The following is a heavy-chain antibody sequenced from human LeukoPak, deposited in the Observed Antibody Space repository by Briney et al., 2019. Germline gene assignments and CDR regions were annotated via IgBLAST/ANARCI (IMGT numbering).Heavy chain of an antibody. V-gene: IGHV3-23*01. CDR1: GFTFSRYD. CDR3: AKAMLVAVADFDY. CDR2: ISGSGGST. Sequence: PGGSLRLSCVVSGFTFSRYDMSWVRQAPGKGLEWVSTISGSGGSTYYADSVKGRFTVPRDNFKNTLYLQRNSLRAEDTAIYYCAKAMLVAVADFDYWGQGTLVTVSS. J-gene: IGHJ4*02. D-gene: IGHD6-19*01.